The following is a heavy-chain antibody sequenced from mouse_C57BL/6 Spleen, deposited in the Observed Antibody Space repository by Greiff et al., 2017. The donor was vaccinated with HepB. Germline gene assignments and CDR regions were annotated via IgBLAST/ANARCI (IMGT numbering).Heavy chain of an antibody. V-gene: IGHV1-19*01. CDR3: ARIWGWYFDV. CDR1: GYTFTDYY. J-gene: IGHJ1*03. CDR2: INPYNGGT. Sequence: EVQLQQSGPVLVKPGASVKMSCKASGYTFTDYYMNWVKQSHGKSLEWIGVINPYNGGTSYNQKFKGKATLTVDKSSSTAYMELNSLTSEDSAVYYCARIWGWYFDVWGTGTTVTVSS. D-gene: IGHD4-1*01.